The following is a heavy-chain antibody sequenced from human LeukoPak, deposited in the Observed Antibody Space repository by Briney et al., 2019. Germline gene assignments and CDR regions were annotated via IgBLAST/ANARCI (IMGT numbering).Heavy chain of an antibody. CDR3: ARDCSGGSCYGAFDI. CDR1: GASIRSGDYH. D-gene: IGHD2-15*01. CDR2: IYDSGST. J-gene: IGHJ3*02. Sequence: SQTLSLTCTVSGASIRSGDYHWSWIRQPPGKGLEWIGYIYDSGSTYYNPSLESRITISVDTSENRFSLKLSSVTATDTAVYYCARDCSGGSCYGAFDIWGQGTMVTVSS. V-gene: IGHV4-30-4*01.